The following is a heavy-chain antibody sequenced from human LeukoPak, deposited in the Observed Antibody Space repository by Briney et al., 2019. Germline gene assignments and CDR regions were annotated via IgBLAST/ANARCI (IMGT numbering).Heavy chain of an antibody. V-gene: IGHV3-23*01. J-gene: IGHJ4*02. CDR2: ISGSSDVT. CDR1: GFTFSSSA. Sequence: PGGSLRLSCAASGFTFSSSAMSWVRQAPGKGLEWVSDISGSSDVTYYADSVKGRFIISRDNSKNTLYLQMNSLRAEDTAVYYCARGVEVATAYYLDYWGQGTLVTVSS. D-gene: IGHD5-12*01. CDR3: ARGVEVATAYYLDY.